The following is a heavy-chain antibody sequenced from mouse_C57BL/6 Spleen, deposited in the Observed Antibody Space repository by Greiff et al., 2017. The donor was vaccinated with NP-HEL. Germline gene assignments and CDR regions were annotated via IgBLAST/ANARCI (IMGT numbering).Heavy chain of an antibody. J-gene: IGHJ3*01. CDR2: ISDGGSYT. CDR3: ARERGQYGGFAY. Sequence: DVKLVESGGGLVKPGGSLKLSCAASGFTFSSYAMSWVRQTPEKRLEWVATISDGGSYTYYPDNVKGRFTISRDNAKNNLYLQMSHLKSEDTAMYYCARERGQYGGFAYWGQGTLVTVSA. CDR1: GFTFSSYA. V-gene: IGHV5-4*01. D-gene: IGHD1-1*02.